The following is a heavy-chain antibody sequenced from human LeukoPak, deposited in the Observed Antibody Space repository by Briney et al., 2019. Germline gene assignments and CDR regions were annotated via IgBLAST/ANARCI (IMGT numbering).Heavy chain of an antibody. CDR3: ARDTDSYNCSSTSCYSVVDY. D-gene: IGHD2-2*02. CDR2: IRQDGSEK. Sequence: PGGSLRLSCAASGFTFSRYWMSCVRQAPGKGLEWVANIRQDGSEKYYVDSVKGRFTISRDNAKNSLYLQMNSLRAEDTAAYYCARDTDSYNCSSTSCYSVVDYWGQGTLVTVSS. V-gene: IGHV3-7*01. CDR1: GFTFSRYW. J-gene: IGHJ4*02.